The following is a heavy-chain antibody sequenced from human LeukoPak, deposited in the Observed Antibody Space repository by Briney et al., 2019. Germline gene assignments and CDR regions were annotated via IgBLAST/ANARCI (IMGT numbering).Heavy chain of an antibody. CDR2: IYHSGST. J-gene: IGHJ3*02. CDR3: ARLRVGGPFDI. D-gene: IGHD3-16*01. V-gene: IGHV4-38-2*02. CDR1: GGSISSGYY. Sequence: PSETLSLTCTVSGGSISSGYYWGWIRQPPGKGLEWIGSIYHSGSTYYNPSLKSRVTISVDTSKNQFSLKLSSVTAADTAVYYCARLRVGGPFDIWGQGTMVTVSS.